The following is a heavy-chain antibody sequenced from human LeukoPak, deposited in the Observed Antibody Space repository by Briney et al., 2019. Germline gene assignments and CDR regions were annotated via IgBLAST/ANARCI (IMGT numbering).Heavy chain of an antibody. CDR1: GFTFSSYS. D-gene: IGHD1-1*01. J-gene: IGHJ4*02. CDR2: ISASSNFI. CDR3: ARDWGTAGTTGWMFDN. V-gene: IGHV3-21*01. Sequence: PGGSLRLSCVVSGFTFSSYSMSWVRQAPGKGLEWVSSISASSNFISYADSVKGRFTISRDNAKKSLYLQMNSLGAEDTAVYYCARDWGTAGTTGWMFDNWGQGTLVTVSS.